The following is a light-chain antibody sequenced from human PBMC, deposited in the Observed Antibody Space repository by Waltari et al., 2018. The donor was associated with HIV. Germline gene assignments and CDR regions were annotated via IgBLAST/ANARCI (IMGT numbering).Light chain of an antibody. CDR3: QAWDRSTAI. V-gene: IGLV3-1*01. CDR1: KLGHKY. CDR2: QDN. J-gene: IGLJ2*01. Sequence: SYDLTQPPSLSLSPGQTASITCSGDKLGHKYAHWDQQKPGQSPVVVIYQDNKRPSEIPERFSGSNSGNTATLTISGTQAMDEADYYCQAWDRSTAIFGGGTKLTVL.